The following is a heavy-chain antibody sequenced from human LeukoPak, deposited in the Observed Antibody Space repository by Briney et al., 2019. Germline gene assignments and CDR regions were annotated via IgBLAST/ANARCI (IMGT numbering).Heavy chain of an antibody. V-gene: IGHV4-59*11. CDR2: ISYIGST. Sequence: SETLSLTCAVSADSFSSHYWTWIRQPPGKGLEWIGYISYIGSTNYNPSLKSRVTISIDTSKNQFSLKLSSVTAADTAVYYCARGRAGSPLDYWGQGTLVTVSS. D-gene: IGHD6-13*01. CDR3: ARGRAGSPLDY. J-gene: IGHJ4*02. CDR1: ADSFSSHY.